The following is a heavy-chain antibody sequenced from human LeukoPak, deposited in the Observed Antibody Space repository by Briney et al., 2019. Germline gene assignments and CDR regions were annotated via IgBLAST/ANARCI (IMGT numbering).Heavy chain of an antibody. CDR2: ISSSSSYI. Sequence: GGSLRLSCAASGFTFSSYSMNWVRQAPGKGLEWVSSISSSSSYIYYADSVEGRFTISRDNAKNSLYLQMNSLRAEDTAVYYCARDMADIVVVPAAPGPLAFDIWGQGTMVTVSS. CDR3: ARDMADIVVVPAAPGPLAFDI. V-gene: IGHV3-21*01. D-gene: IGHD2-2*01. J-gene: IGHJ3*02. CDR1: GFTFSSYS.